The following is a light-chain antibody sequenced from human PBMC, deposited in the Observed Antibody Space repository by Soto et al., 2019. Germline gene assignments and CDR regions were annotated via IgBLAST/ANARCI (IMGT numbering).Light chain of an antibody. J-gene: IGKJ5*01. CDR2: GAS. Sequence: EIVLTQSPATLSLSPGGSATLSCRATLSVSIYLAWYQQKPGQAPRLLIYGASSRATGIPDRFSGSGSGTGFTLTISRLEPEDFAVYYCQQRRSWQVTFGQGTRLEIK. V-gene: IGKV3-11*01. CDR3: QQRRSWQVT. CDR1: LSVSIY.